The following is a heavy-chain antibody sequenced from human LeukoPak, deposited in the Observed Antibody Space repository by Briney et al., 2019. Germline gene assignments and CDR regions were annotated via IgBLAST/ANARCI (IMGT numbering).Heavy chain of an antibody. CDR1: GYTLTELS. CDR3: ATDLRTNDVPS. V-gene: IGHV1-24*01. D-gene: IGHD1-1*01. J-gene: IGHJ5*02. Sequence: GASVKVSCKVSGYTLTELSMHWGRQAPGKGLEWMGGFDPEDGETIYAQKFQGRVTMTEDTSTDTAYMELSRLRSEDKAVYYCATDLRTNDVPSWGQGTLVTVSS. CDR2: FDPEDGET.